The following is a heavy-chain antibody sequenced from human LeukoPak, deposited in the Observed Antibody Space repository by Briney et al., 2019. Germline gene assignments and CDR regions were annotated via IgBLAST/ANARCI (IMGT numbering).Heavy chain of an antibody. J-gene: IGHJ4*02. D-gene: IGHD6-13*01. Sequence: GRSLRLSCAASGLTFSSYGMHWVRQAPGKGLEWVAVISYDGSNKYYADSVKGRFTISRDNSKNTLYLQMNSLRAEDTAVYYCAKDGGLAAAGPNYWGQGTLVTVSS. CDR1: GLTFSSYG. V-gene: IGHV3-30*18. CDR2: ISYDGSNK. CDR3: AKDGGLAAAGPNY.